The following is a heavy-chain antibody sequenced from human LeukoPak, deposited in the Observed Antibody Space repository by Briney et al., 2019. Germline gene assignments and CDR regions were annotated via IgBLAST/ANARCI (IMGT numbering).Heavy chain of an antibody. V-gene: IGHV3-73*01. D-gene: IGHD1-26*01. Sequence: PGGSLRLSCAASGFTFSGSAMHWVRQASGKGLEWVGRIRSKANSYATAYAASVKGRFTISRDDSKNTAYLQMNSLKTEDTAVYYCAKESGGSYRQTDYWGQGTLVTVSS. CDR2: IRSKANSYAT. CDR3: AKESGGSYRQTDY. J-gene: IGHJ4*02. CDR1: GFTFSGSA.